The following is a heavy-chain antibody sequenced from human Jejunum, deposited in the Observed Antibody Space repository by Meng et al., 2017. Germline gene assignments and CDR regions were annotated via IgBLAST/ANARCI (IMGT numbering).Heavy chain of an antibody. CDR2: MHQSGSR. V-gene: IGHV4-4*02. CDR3: ARGWKYAWFN. J-gene: IGHJ4*02. Sequence: QVALREAGPGPVRASGALSLSCAVPGGCSSIYWWSWLRQPPGKGLEWIGEMHQSGSRNYNPSPKSRLTMSVDESKNHFSLKLNSVTAADTAVYYCARGWKYAWFNWGQGTLVTVSS. CDR1: GGCSSIYW. D-gene: IGHD1-7*01.